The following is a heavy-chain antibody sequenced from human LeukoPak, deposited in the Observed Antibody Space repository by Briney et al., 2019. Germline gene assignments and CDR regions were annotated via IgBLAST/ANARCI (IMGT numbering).Heavy chain of an antibody. CDR1: GFTFSSYS. Sequence: GGSLRLSCAASGFTFSSYSMNWVRQAPGKGLEWVSSISSSSSYIYYADSVKGRFTISRDNAKNSLYLQMNSLRAEDTAVYYCARDVPDSSGFSVTWFDPWGQGTLVTVSS. D-gene: IGHD3-22*01. CDR2: ISSSSSYI. V-gene: IGHV3-21*01. J-gene: IGHJ5*02. CDR3: ARDVPDSSGFSVTWFDP.